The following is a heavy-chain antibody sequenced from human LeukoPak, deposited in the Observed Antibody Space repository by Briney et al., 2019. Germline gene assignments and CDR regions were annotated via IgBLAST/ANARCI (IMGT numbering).Heavy chain of an antibody. CDR1: GFTFSSYA. J-gene: IGHJ4*02. CDR3: AKSRDIAVAGASYYFDY. Sequence: PGGSLRLSCAASGFTFSSYAMSWVRQAPGKGLEWVSAISGSGGNIYYVDSVKGRFTISRDNSKNTLYLQMNSLRAEDTAVYYRAKSRDIAVAGASYYFDYWGQGTLVTVSS. V-gene: IGHV3-23*01. D-gene: IGHD6-19*01. CDR2: ISGSGGNI.